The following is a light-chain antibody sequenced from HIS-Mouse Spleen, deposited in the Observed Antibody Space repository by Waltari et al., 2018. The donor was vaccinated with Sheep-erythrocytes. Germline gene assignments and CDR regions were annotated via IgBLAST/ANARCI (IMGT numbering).Light chain of an antibody. CDR3: CSYAGSYNHV. J-gene: IGLJ1*01. CDR2: DVS. CDR1: SSDFGGYNY. V-gene: IGLV2-11*01. Sequence: QSALTQPRSVSGSPGQSVTISCTGTSSDFGGYNYVSRYQQHPGKAPKLMIYDVSKRPAGGPERFSASKSGSTASLTISGLEAEDEADYSCCSYAGSYNHVFATGTKVTVL.